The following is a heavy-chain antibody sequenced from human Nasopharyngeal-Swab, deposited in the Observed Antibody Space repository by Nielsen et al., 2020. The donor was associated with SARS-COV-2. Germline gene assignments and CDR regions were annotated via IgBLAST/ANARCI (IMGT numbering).Heavy chain of an antibody. Sequence: SETLSLTCTVSNGSINSYYWSWIRQHPGKGLEWVGFSYYSGSTYYNPSLKSRITISVDMSKNQFSLNLRSVTAADTAVYYCAREEGYGMDVWGRGTTVTVSS. CDR3: AREEGYGMDV. J-gene: IGHJ6*02. V-gene: IGHV4-59*06. CDR2: SYYSGST. CDR1: NGSINSYY. D-gene: IGHD5-24*01.